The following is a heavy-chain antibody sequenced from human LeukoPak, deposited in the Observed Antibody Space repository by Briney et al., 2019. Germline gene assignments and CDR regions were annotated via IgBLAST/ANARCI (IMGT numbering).Heavy chain of an antibody. CDR1: GGSIRSYY. CDR2: IYYTGST. Sequence: PSETLSLTCTVSGGSIRSYYWSWIRQPPGKGLEWIGYIYYTGSTYYNPSLKSRVTISVDTSKNQFSLKLSSVTAADTAVYYCARGATYSGSYNYWGQGTLVTVSS. CDR3: ARGATYSGSYNY. J-gene: IGHJ4*02. D-gene: IGHD1-26*01. V-gene: IGHV4-59*12.